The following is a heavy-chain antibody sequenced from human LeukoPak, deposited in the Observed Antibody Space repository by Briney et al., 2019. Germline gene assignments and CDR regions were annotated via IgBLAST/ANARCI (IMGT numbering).Heavy chain of an antibody. Sequence: SQTLSLTCAISGDSVSSNSAAWNLIRQSPSRGLEWLGRTYYRSKWYNDYAVSVKSRITINPDTSKNQFSLQLNSVTPEDTAVYYCAREPYYDFWSGYLNYWGQGTLVTVSS. D-gene: IGHD3-3*01. V-gene: IGHV6-1*01. CDR2: TYYRSKWYN. J-gene: IGHJ4*02. CDR3: AREPYYDFWSGYLNY. CDR1: GDSVSSNSAA.